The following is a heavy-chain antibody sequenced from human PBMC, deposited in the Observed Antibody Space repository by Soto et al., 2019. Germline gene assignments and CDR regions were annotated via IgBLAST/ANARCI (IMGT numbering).Heavy chain of an antibody. CDR2: INHSGST. V-gene: IGHV4-34*01. CDR1: GGSFSGYY. D-gene: IGHD5-18*01. Sequence: PSETLSLTCAVYGGSFSGYYWSWIRQPPGKGLEWIGEINHSGSTNYNPSLKSRVTISVDTSKNQFSLKLSSVTAADTALYYCARGPPGYSYGLDYWGQGTLVTVSS. J-gene: IGHJ4*02. CDR3: ARGPPGYSYGLDY.